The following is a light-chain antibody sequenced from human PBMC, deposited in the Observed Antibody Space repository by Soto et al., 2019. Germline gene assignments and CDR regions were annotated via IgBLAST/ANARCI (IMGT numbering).Light chain of an antibody. Sequence: QSALTQPASVSGSPGQSITISCTGTSSDVGSYNYVSWYQQHPGKAPKLMIYEVSNRPSGVSNRFSGSKSGNTASLTISGLRAEDEANYYCSSDTSISARVFGGGTQLTVL. V-gene: IGLV2-14*01. CDR1: SSDVGSYNY. CDR3: SSDTSISARV. CDR2: EVS. J-gene: IGLJ3*02.